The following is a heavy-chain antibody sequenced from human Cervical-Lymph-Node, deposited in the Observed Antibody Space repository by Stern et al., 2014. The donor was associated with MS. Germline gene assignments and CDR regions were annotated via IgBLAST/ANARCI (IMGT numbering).Heavy chain of an antibody. Sequence: DQLVESGAEVKKPGASVKVSCKASGYIYTAYYIHWVRQAPGQGLEWMGWINPNSGDTNYAQRWQGRVTMTRDTSITTAYMELSSLTSDDTAVYYCARAGTSWYTPEDYWGQGTLVTVSS. CDR1: GYIYTAYY. D-gene: IGHD6-13*01. CDR2: INPNSGDT. CDR3: ARAGTSWYTPEDY. V-gene: IGHV1-2*02. J-gene: IGHJ4*02.